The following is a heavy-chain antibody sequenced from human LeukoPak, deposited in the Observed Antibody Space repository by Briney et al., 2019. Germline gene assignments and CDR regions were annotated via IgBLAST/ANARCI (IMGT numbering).Heavy chain of an antibody. D-gene: IGHD3-10*01. V-gene: IGHV4-34*01. CDR2: INHSGST. CDR1: GGSFSGYY. J-gene: IGHJ4*02. Sequence: SETLSLTCAVYGGSFSGYYWSWIRQPPGKGLEWIGEINHSGSTNYNPSLKSRVTISVDTSKNQFSLKLSSVTAADTAVYYCARYYYSYYFDYWGQGTLVTVPS. CDR3: ARYYYSYYFDY.